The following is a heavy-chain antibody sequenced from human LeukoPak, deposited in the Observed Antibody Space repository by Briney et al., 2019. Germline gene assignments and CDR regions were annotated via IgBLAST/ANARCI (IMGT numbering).Heavy chain of an antibody. CDR1: GFTFSSYA. J-gene: IGHJ4*02. V-gene: IGHV3-23*01. CDR3: AKCVGSFHYYGSGSYVPFDY. Sequence: EGSLRLSCAASGFTFSSYAMSWVRQAPGKGLEWVSAISGSGGSTYYADSVKGRFTISRDNSKNTLYLQMNSLRAEDTAVYYCAKCVGSFHYYGSGSYVPFDYWGQGTLVTVSS. D-gene: IGHD3-10*01. CDR2: ISGSGGST.